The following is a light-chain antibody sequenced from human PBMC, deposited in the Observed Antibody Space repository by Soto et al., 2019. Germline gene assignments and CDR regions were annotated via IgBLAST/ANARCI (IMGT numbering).Light chain of an antibody. Sequence: EIVMTQSPATLSVSPGERATLSCRASQSISSNLAWYQQKLGQAPRLLIYRASTRATGIPARFSGSGSGTEFTLTICSLQSEDCALYYCHQYENWPQTFGQGTKVEI. CDR3: HQYENWPQT. V-gene: IGKV3-15*01. J-gene: IGKJ1*01. CDR2: RAS. CDR1: QSISSN.